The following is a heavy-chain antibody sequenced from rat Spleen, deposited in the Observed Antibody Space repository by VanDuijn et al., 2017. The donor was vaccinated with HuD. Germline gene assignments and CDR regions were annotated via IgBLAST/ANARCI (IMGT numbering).Heavy chain of an antibody. V-gene: IGHV7-7*01. CDR3: ATHQGMVVITPFDY. Sequence: EVKLLESGGGLVQPGGSMRLSCAASGFTFTDFYMNWIRQPAGKAPEWLGFIRNKANGYTTEYNPSVKGRFTISRDNTQNMLYLQMNTLRAEDTATYYCATHQGMVVITPFDYWGQGVMVTVSS. CDR2: IRNKANGYTT. D-gene: IGHD1-12*02. J-gene: IGHJ2*01. CDR1: GFTFTDFY.